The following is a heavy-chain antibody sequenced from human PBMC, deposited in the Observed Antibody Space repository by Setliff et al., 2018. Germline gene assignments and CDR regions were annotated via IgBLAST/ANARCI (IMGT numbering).Heavy chain of an antibody. V-gene: IGHV1-69*13. D-gene: IGHD1-26*01. CDR2: IIPIFGTA. CDR1: GGTFSSYA. CDR3: ARGVTWELNHLDY. Sequence: SVKVSCKASGGTFSSYAISWVRQAPGQGLEWMGGIIPIFGTANYAQKFQGRVTITADESTSTAYMELSSLRSEDTAVYYCARGVTWELNHLDYWGQGTLVTVSS. J-gene: IGHJ4*02.